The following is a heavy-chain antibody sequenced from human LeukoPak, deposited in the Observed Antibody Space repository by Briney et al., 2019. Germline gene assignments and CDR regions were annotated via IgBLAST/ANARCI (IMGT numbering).Heavy chain of an antibody. D-gene: IGHD3-10*01. Sequence: GTSLRLSCEASGFTFSHFGMHWVRQPPGKGLEWVAVIWSDATNEYYADSVKGRFTISRDNFKKTVSLQMNSLRAEDTAVYYCAKDQAGFGELFSDAFDIWGQGTMVTVSS. CDR3: AKDQAGFGELFSDAFDI. J-gene: IGHJ3*02. CDR2: IWSDATNE. CDR1: GFTFSHFG. V-gene: IGHV3-33*06.